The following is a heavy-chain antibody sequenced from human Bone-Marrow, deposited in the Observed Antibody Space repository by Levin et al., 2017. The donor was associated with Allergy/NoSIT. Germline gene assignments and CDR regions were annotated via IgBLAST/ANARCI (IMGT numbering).Heavy chain of an antibody. J-gene: IGHJ4*02. CDR3: AKDVSVPWGSGTYYNPVDY. D-gene: IGHD3-10*01. V-gene: IGHV3-23*01. CDR1: GFPFKNYA. CDR2: ISDTGDNA. Sequence: GESLKISCAASGFPFKNYAMTWVRQAPGKGLQCVSFISDTGDNAFYSDSVKGRFTVSRDNSNNTLYLQMNSLRAEDTAVYYCAKDVSVPWGSGTYYNPVDYWGQGTLVTVSS.